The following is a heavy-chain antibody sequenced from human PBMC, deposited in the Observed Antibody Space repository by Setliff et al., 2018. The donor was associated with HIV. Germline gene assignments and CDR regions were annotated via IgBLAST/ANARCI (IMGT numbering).Heavy chain of an antibody. V-gene: IGHV4-39*01. Sequence: LSLTCTVSGGSISNSRYYWGWIRQPPGKGLEWIGSIYYAGSTYDNPSLKSRVTISVDTSRNQFSLRLSSVTAADTAFYYCARHNPASVPASSPDYWGQGTLVTVSS. CDR1: GGSISNSRYY. CDR3: ARHNPASVPASSPDY. J-gene: IGHJ4*02. D-gene: IGHD2-2*01. CDR2: IYYAGST.